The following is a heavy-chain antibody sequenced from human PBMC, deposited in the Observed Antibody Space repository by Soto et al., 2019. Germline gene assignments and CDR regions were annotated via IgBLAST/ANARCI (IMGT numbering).Heavy chain of an antibody. D-gene: IGHD6-19*01. CDR3: ARAPPYSSGRNCFDP. CDR1: GYTFTSYA. Sequence: ASVKVSCKASGYTFTSYAMHWVRQAPGQRLEWMGWINAGNGNTKYSQKFQGRVTITRDTSASTAYMELSSLRSEDTAVYYCARAPPYSSGRNCFDPCGPGTLLTVST. CDR2: INAGNGNT. V-gene: IGHV1-3*01. J-gene: IGHJ5*02.